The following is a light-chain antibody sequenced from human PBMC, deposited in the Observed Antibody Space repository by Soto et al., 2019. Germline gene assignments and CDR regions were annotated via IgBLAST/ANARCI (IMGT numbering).Light chain of an antibody. CDR3: QQYGRSPLLYT. V-gene: IGKV3-20*01. Sequence: EIVLTQSPGTLSLSPGERATLSCRASQSVTSNYLAWYQQKPGQAPRLLIYGASTRAAGVPDRFSGSGPGTDFTLTITRLEPEDFAVYYCQQYGRSPLLYTFGQGTKLGVK. CDR2: GAS. CDR1: QSVTSNY. J-gene: IGKJ2*01.